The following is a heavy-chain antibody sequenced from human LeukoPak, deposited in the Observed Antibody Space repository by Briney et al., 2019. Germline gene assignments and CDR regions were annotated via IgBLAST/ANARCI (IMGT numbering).Heavy chain of an antibody. V-gene: IGHV4-39*01. CDR2: IYYRGST. CDR3: ARHDYYGSGSSHNNYYYYGMDV. Sequence: PSETLSLTCTVSGGSISSSSYYWGWIRQPPGKGLEWIGSIYYRGSTYYNPSLKSRVTIYVDTSMNQFSLKLSSVTAADTAVYYCARHDYYGSGSSHNNYYYYGMDVWGRGTTVTVS. CDR1: GGSISSSSYY. D-gene: IGHD3-10*01. J-gene: IGHJ6*02.